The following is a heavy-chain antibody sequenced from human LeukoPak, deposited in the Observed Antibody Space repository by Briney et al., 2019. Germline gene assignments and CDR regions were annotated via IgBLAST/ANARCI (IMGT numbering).Heavy chain of an antibody. J-gene: IGHJ4*02. CDR1: GGTFSTYG. CDR3: ARDHGGNSDY. V-gene: IGHV1-69*13. D-gene: IGHD4-23*01. CDR2: IFPKFGTS. Sequence: SVKVSCKSSGGTFSTYGFTWVRQAPGQGLEWMGWIFPKFGTSNYAQRFQGRVTITADESTNTAYMEMRSLRSDDTAVYYCARDHGGNSDYWGQGTLVTVSS.